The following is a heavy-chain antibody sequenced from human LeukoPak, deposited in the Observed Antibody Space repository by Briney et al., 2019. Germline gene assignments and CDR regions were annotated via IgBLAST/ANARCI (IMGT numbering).Heavy chain of an antibody. D-gene: IGHD3-22*01. CDR3: SRGSSGYPYYNDY. CDR2: IYYSGIT. J-gene: IGHJ4*02. CDR1: GGFISSYS. V-gene: IGHV4-59*01. Sequence: SETLSLTCTVSGGFISSYSWSWVRQPPGKGLEWLGYIYYSGITNYNPSLKSRVTISVDTSKNQFSLKLSSVTAADTAVYYCSRGSSGYPYYNDYWGQGALVTVSS.